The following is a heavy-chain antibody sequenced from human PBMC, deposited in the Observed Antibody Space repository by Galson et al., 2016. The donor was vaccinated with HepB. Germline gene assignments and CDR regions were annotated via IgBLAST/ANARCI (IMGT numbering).Heavy chain of an antibody. CDR3: TKDGRCQLLWFDF. V-gene: IGHV3-30*18. Sequence: SLRLSCAASGFTFNSSGMHWVRQAPGKGLEWVAFISFDGTKKYYGASVKGRFTISRDSLNNTVYLQMNSLRPEDTAIYYCTKDGRCQLLWFDFWGQGTRVTVSS. CDR1: GFTFNSSG. D-gene: IGHD2-2*01. CDR2: ISFDGTKK. J-gene: IGHJ4*02.